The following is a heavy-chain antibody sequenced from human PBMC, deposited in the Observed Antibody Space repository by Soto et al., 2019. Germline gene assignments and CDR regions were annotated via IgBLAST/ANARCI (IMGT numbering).Heavy chain of an antibody. V-gene: IGHV3-64*01. D-gene: IGHD1-7*01. CDR3: VRRVSGNYDY. Sequence: EVQLAESGGGMVQPGGSLRLSCVASGFTFSSYDMHWVRQATGKGLEYVSSISSNGGTTYYGNSVKGRFTISRDNSKNTLSLHMGSLRAEDMAVYYCVRRVSGNYDYWGQGTLVTVSS. CDR1: GFTFSSYD. CDR2: ISSNGGTT. J-gene: IGHJ4*02.